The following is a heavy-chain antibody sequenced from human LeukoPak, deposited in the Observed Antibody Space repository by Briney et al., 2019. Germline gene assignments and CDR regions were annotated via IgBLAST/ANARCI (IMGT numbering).Heavy chain of an antibody. CDR1: GGSITSSNW. D-gene: IGHD3-22*01. J-gene: IGHJ4*02. Sequence: SETLSLTCAVSGGSITSSNWWSWVRQPPGKGLEWIGEIYHSGSTNYNPSLKSRVTISVDKSKNQFSLKLSSVPAADTALYYCARKGSGGYFDYWGQGTLVTVSS. CDR2: IYHSGST. V-gene: IGHV4-4*02. CDR3: ARKGSGGYFDY.